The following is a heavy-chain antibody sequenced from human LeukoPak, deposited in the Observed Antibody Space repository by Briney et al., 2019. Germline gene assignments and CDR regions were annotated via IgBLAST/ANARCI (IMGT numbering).Heavy chain of an antibody. CDR3: AKGPERGCLDY. J-gene: IGHJ4*02. D-gene: IGHD1-14*01. CDR1: XXTFXTXX. Sequence: GGSLRLSCAASXXTFXTXXXXXVXXXXGXXXXWVSSIGRSAGSTFYADSVKGRFPISRDNSKSTLYLQMNSLRAEDTAAYYCAKGPERGCLDYWGQGTLVTVSS. CDR2: IGRSAGST. V-gene: IGHV3-23*01.